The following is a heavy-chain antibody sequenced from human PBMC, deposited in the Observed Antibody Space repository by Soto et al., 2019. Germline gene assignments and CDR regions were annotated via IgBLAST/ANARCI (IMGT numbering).Heavy chain of an antibody. D-gene: IGHD4-17*01. CDR1: GGSISSYY. J-gene: IGHJ4*02. CDR2: IYYSGST. Sequence: PSETLSLTCTVSGGSISSYYWSWIRQPPGKGLEWIGYIYYSGSTNYNPSLKSRVTISVDTSKNQFSLKLSSVTAADTAVYYCVRGSDYGDYGDFDYWGQGTLVTVSS. V-gene: IGHV4-59*01. CDR3: VRGSDYGDYGDFDY.